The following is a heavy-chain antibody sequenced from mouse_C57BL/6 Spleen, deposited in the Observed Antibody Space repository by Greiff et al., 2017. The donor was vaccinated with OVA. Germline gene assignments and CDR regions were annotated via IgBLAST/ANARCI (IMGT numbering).Heavy chain of an antibody. CDR2: IDPEDGET. Sequence: VQLQQSAAELVKPGASVKLSCTASGFNIKDYYMHWVKQRTEQGLEWIGRIDPEDGETKYAPKFQGKATITADKSSNTAYLQLISLTSDDTAVYYCARQRYGSSWNFDYWGQGTTLTVSS. CDR1: GFNIKDYY. V-gene: IGHV14-2*01. CDR3: ARQRYGSSWNFDY. D-gene: IGHD1-1*01. J-gene: IGHJ2*01.